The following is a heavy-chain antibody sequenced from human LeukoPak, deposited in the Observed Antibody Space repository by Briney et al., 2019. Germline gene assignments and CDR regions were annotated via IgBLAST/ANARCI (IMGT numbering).Heavy chain of an antibody. CDR3: ARTLPPGELGRIDN. J-gene: IGHJ3*02. D-gene: IGHD1-7*01. V-gene: IGHV4-4*07. CDR2: INTSGST. CDR1: GGSISSYY. Sequence: SETLSLTCTVSGGSISSYYWSWIRQSAGKGLEWIGRINTSGSTNYNPSLKSRVTMSVDTSKNQFSLKLRSVTAADTAVYYCARTLPPGELGRIDNLGQGKMVTVSS.